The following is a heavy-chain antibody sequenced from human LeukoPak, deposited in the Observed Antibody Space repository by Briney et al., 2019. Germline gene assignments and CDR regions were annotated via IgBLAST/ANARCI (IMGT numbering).Heavy chain of an antibody. V-gene: IGHV3-53*01. CDR2: IYSGGST. CDR1: GFTVSSNY. Sequence: PGGSLRLSCAASGFTVSSNYMSWVRQALGKGLEWVSVIYSGGSTYYADSVKGRFTISRDNSKNTLYLQMNSLRAEDTAVYYCASLSSGWYYFDYWGQGTLVTVSS. CDR3: ASLSSGWYYFDY. J-gene: IGHJ4*02. D-gene: IGHD6-19*01.